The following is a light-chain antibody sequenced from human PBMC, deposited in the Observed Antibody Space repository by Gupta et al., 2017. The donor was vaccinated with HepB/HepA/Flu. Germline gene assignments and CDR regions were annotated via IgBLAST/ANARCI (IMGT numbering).Light chain of an antibody. V-gene: IGLV1-40*01. CDR3: QSYDTSLSGVV. CDR1: SSNIGAGYD. Sequence: QSVLTQPPSVSGAPGQRVTITCTGSSSNIGAGYDVPWYQQLPGTAPKLLIYGNNNRPSGVPDRFSGSKSGSSASLAIXGXQAEDEXDYYCQSYDTSLSGVVFGGGTKLTVL. J-gene: IGLJ2*01. CDR2: GNN.